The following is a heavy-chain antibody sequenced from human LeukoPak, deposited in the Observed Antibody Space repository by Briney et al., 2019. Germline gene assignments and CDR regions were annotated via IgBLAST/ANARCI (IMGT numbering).Heavy chain of an antibody. Sequence: ASVKVSCKASGYTFTGYYIHWVRQAPGQGLEWMGRINPNSGGANYAQNFQGRVTMTRDTSISTAYMELSRLGSDDTAVYYCARRAVADTSPFDYWGQGTLVTVSS. CDR2: INPNSGGA. CDR3: ARRAVADTSPFDY. V-gene: IGHV1-2*06. D-gene: IGHD6-19*01. CDR1: GYTFTGYY. J-gene: IGHJ4*02.